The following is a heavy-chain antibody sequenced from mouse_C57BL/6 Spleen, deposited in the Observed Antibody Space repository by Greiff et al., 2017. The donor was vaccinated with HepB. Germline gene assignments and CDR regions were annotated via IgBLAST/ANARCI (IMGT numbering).Heavy chain of an antibody. J-gene: IGHJ3*01. CDR3: ARELAFAY. CDR1: GYAFSSSW. V-gene: IGHV1-82*01. CDR2: IYPGDGDT. D-gene: IGHD1-3*01. Sequence: QVQLQQSGPELVKPGASVKISCKASGYAFSSSWMNWVKQRPGKGLEWIGRIYPGDGDTNYNGKFKGKATLTADKSSSTAYMQLSSLTSEDSAVYVCARELAFAYWGQGTRVTVSA.